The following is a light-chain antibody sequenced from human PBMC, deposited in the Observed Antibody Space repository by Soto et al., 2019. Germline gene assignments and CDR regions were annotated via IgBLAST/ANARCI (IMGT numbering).Light chain of an antibody. J-gene: IGKJ1*01. CDR2: GDS. Sequence: IVLTQSPGTLSLSPGERATLSCRANQSVSIRRIAWYQQKPGQAPRLLIDGDSDRATGIPDRFSGSGSGTDFTLTISRLEPEDFAVYYCQQHHTSWTFGQGTKVEIK. CDR3: QQHHTSWT. V-gene: IGKV3-20*01. CDR1: QSVSIRR.